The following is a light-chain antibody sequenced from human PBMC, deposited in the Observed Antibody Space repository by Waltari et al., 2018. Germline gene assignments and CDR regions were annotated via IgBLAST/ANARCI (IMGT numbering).Light chain of an antibody. CDR2: DTS. CDR1: SGPVTTGHY. J-gene: IGLJ3*02. V-gene: IGLV7-46*01. CDR3: LLSYSGAWV. Sequence: QDVVTQEPALAVSAGGPVTPAGCSSSGPVTTGHYPAWFQQKPGQAASTLIYDTSNKHSWTPARFSGSLLGGKAALTLSGAQPEDEAENYCLLSYSGAWVFGGGTKLTVL.